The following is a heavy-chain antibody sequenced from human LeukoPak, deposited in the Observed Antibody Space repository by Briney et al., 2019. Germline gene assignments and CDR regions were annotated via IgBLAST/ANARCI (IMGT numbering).Heavy chain of an antibody. V-gene: IGHV3-21*01. CDR2: ISSNSYYT. CDR3: ARAFYYDIIGGEGLDV. CDR1: GFTFCTYN. D-gene: IGHD3-22*01. Sequence: GGSLRLSCAASGFTFCTYNMNWVRQPPGKGLEWVSSISSNSYYTHYADSVKGRFTISRDNAKNSLYLQMNSLRAEDTAVYYCARAFYYDIIGGEGLDVWGQGTTVTVSS. J-gene: IGHJ6*01.